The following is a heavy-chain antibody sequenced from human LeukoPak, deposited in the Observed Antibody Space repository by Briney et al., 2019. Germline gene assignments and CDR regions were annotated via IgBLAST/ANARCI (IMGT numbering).Heavy chain of an antibody. CDR1: GYTFTSYY. J-gene: IGHJ3*02. V-gene: IGHV1-46*01. Sequence: ASVKVSCKASGYTFTSYYMHWVRQAPGQGLEWMGIINPSGGSTSYAQKFQGRVTMTRDTSTSTVYMELSSLRSEDTAVYYCARQAPPPYYDFWSGIGAFDIWGQGTMVTVSS. D-gene: IGHD3-3*01. CDR2: INPSGGST. CDR3: ARQAPPPYYDFWSGIGAFDI.